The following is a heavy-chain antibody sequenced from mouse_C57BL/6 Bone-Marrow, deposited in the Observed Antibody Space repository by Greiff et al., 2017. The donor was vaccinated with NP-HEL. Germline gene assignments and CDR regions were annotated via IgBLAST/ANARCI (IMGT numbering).Heavy chain of an antibody. CDR2: IYPGDGDT. D-gene: IGHD1-1*01. Sequence: QVQLQQSGPELVKPGASVKISCKASGYAFSSSWMNWVKQSPGKGLEWIGRIYPGDGDTNYNGKFKGKATLTADKSSSTAYMQLSSLTSEDSAVYFCARKGYYYGPYWYFDVWGTGTTVTVSS. CDR1: GYAFSSSW. V-gene: IGHV1-82*01. J-gene: IGHJ1*03. CDR3: ARKGYYYGPYWYFDV.